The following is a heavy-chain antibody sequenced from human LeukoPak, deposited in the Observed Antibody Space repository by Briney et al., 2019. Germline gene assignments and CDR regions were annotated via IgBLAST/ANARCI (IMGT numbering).Heavy chain of an antibody. D-gene: IGHD3-10*01. CDR3: AKLSDGSGLPYYFDS. CDR1: GFTLSNYG. V-gene: IGHV3-23*01. J-gene: IGHJ4*02. CDR2: ISGSGFNT. Sequence: GGSLRLSCAGSGFTLSNYGMSWVRQAPGKGLEWVSSISGSGFNTFYSDSVKGRFTISRDNPKNTLYLQMNSLRAEDTAIYICAKLSDGSGLPYYFDSWGQGTLVTVS.